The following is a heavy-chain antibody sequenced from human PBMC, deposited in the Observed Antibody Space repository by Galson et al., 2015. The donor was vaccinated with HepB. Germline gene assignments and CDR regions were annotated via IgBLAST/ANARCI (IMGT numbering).Heavy chain of an antibody. CDR1: GFTFTSSA. J-gene: IGHJ6*02. Sequence: SVKVSCKASGFTFTSSAVQWVRQARGQRLEWIGWIVVGSGNTNYAQKFQERVTITRDMSTSTAYMELSSLRSEDTAVYYCAADYTVTRTYYYYYGMDVWGQGTTVTVSS. V-gene: IGHV1-58*01. CDR3: AADYTVTRTYYYYYGMDV. D-gene: IGHD4-11*01. CDR2: IVVGSGNT.